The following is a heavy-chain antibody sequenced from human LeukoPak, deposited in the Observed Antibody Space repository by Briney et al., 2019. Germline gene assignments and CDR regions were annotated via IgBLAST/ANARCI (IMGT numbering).Heavy chain of an antibody. Sequence: SETLSLTCAVSGGSISSSNWWSWVRQPPGKGLEWIGEIYHSGSTNYNPSLKSRVTISVDKSKNQFSLKLSSVTAADTAVYYCARDQGYSLYWFDPWGQGTLVTVSS. CDR1: GGSISSSNW. D-gene: IGHD5-18*01. J-gene: IGHJ5*02. CDR2: IYHSGST. CDR3: ARDQGYSLYWFDP. V-gene: IGHV4-4*02.